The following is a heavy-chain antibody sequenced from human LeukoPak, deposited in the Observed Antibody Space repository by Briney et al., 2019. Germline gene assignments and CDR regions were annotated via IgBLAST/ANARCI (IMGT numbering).Heavy chain of an antibody. V-gene: IGHV4-39*01. D-gene: IGHD2-2*01. CDR2: IYYSGST. CDR1: GGSISSSSYY. CDR3: ARAHVVVPAAIFDY. Sequence: PSETLSLTCTVSGGSISSSSYYWGWIRQPPGKGLEWIGSIYYSGSTYYNPSLKSRVTISVDTSKNQFSLKLSSVTAADTAVYYCARAHVVVPAAIFDYWGQGTLVTVSS. J-gene: IGHJ4*02.